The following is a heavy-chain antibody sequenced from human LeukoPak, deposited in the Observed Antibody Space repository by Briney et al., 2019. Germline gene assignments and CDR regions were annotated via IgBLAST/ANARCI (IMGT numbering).Heavy chain of an antibody. J-gene: IGHJ4*02. CDR1: GYSFTSYW. CDR2: IYPGDSDT. V-gene: IGHV5-51*01. CDR3: ARSMVRGVINAPFDY. D-gene: IGHD3-10*01. Sequence: GESLKISCKGSGYSFTSYWIGWVRQMPGKGLEWMGIIYPGDSDTRYSPSFQGQVTISADKSISTAYLQWSSLKASDTAMYYCARSMVRGVINAPFDYWGQGTLVTVSS.